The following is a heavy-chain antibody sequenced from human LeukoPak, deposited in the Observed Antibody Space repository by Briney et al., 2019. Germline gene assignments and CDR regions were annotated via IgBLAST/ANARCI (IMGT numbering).Heavy chain of an antibody. CDR2: ISYDGSNK. Sequence: QTGGSLRLSCAASGFTFSSYAMHWVRQAPGKGLEWVAVISYDGSNKYYADSVKGRFTISRDNSNNTLNLQMNSLRAEDTAVYYCTRGFEERFSDYWGQGTLVTVSS. CDR3: TRGFEERFSDY. V-gene: IGHV3-30-3*01. CDR1: GFTFSSYA. J-gene: IGHJ4*02. D-gene: IGHD3-3*01.